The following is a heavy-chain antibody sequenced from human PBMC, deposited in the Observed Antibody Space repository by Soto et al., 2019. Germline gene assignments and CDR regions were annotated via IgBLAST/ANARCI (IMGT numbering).Heavy chain of an antibody. D-gene: IGHD3-10*01. J-gene: IGHJ6*02. CDR1: GGSISSSSYY. CDR2: IYYSGST. CDR3: GLSEFAVFYGMDV. Sequence: SETLSLTCTVSGGSISSSSYYWGWIRQPPGKGLEWIGSIYYSGSTYYNPSLKSRVTISVDTSKNQFSLKLSSVTAADTAVYYCGLSEFAVFYGMDVWGQGTTVTVSS. V-gene: IGHV4-39*01.